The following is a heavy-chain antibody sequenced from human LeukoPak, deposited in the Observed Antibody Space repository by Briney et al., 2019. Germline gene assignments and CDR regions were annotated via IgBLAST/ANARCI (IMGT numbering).Heavy chain of an antibody. Sequence: SEALSLTCTVSGGSISSYYWSWIRQPPGKGLEWIGYIYYSGSTNYNPSLKSRVTISVDTSKNQFSLKLSSVTAADTAVYYCAREDGYNSFDYWGQGTLSPSPQ. CDR1: GGSISSYY. CDR3: AREDGYNSFDY. D-gene: IGHD5-24*01. J-gene: IGHJ4*02. V-gene: IGHV4-59*01. CDR2: IYYSGST.